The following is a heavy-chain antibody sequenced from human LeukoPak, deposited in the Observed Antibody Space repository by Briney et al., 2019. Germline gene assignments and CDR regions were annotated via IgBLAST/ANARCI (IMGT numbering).Heavy chain of an antibody. CDR1: GFTFSSYA. V-gene: IGHV3-23*01. CDR3: AKVAHRIVGGWDYFDY. CDR2: ISGSGGST. D-gene: IGHD1-26*01. J-gene: IGHJ4*02. Sequence: PGGSLRLSCAASGFTFSSYAMSWVRQAPGKGLEWVSAISGSGGSTYYADSVKGRFTISRDNSKNTLYLQINSLRAEDTAVYYCAKVAHRIVGGWDYFDYWGQGTLVTVSS.